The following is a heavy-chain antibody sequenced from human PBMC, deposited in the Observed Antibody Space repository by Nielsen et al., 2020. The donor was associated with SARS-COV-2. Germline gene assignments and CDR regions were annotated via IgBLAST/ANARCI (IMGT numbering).Heavy chain of an antibody. CDR1: GYTFTSYY. V-gene: IGHV1-46*01. Sequence: ASVKVSCKASGYTFTSYYMHWVRQAPGQGLEWMGIINPSDGSTSYAQKFQGRVTMTRDTSTSTVYMELSSLRSEDTAVYYCARDRGVYYDFWSGYAIGYFDYWGQGTLVTVSS. D-gene: IGHD3-3*01. CDR2: INPSDGST. J-gene: IGHJ4*02. CDR3: ARDRGVYYDFWSGYAIGYFDY.